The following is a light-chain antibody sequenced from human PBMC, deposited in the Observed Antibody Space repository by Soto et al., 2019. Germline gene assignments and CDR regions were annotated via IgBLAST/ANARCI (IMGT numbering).Light chain of an antibody. V-gene: IGLV1-40*01. J-gene: IGLJ2*01. CDR1: SSNIGAGYG. Sequence: QSVLTQPPSVSEAPGQRVTISCTGSSSNIGAGYGVHWYHQLPGKAPKLLIYDNNNRPSGVLDRFSGSKSGTSASLAITGLQTEDEADYYCQSYDSSLSAVVFGGGTKLTVL. CDR3: QSYDSSLSAVV. CDR2: DNN.